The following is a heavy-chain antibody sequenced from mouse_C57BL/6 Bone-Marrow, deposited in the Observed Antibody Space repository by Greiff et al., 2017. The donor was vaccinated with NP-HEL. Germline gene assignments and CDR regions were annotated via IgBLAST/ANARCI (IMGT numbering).Heavy chain of an antibody. Sequence: EVNVVESGGDLVKPGESLKLSCAASGFTFSSYGMSWVRQTPDKRLEWVATISSGGSYTYYPDSVKGRFTISRDNAKNTLYLQMSSLKSEDTAMYYCAREGWLLPSFAYWGQGTLVTVSA. CDR3: AREGWLLPSFAY. D-gene: IGHD2-3*01. CDR2: ISSGGSYT. J-gene: IGHJ3*01. V-gene: IGHV5-6*01. CDR1: GFTFSSYG.